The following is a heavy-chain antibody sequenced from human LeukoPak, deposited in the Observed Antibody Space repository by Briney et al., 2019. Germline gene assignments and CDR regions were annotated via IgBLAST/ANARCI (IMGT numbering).Heavy chain of an antibody. V-gene: IGHV3-30-3*01. J-gene: IGHJ6*03. D-gene: IGHD5-18*01. CDR2: ISYDGSNK. CDR3: ARDGPPVNTAIWWPRGFYYYYYMDV. CDR1: GFTFSSYA. Sequence: QPGRSLRLSCAASGFTFSSYAMHWVRQAPGKGLEWVAVISYDGSNKYYADSVKGRFTISRDNSKNTLYLQMDSLRAEDTAVYYCARDGPPVNTAIWWPRGFYYYYYMDVWGKGTTVTVSS.